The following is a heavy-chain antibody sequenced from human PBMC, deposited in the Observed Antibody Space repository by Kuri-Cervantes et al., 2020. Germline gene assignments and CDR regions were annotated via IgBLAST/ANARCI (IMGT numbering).Heavy chain of an antibody. CDR3: ATILAGEGMDV. J-gene: IGHJ6*02. D-gene: IGHD3-16*01. Sequence: GESLKISCAASGFTLSSYGMHWVRQAPGRGLEWVAVIWYDGSGKHHAESVKGRFTISRDNSKNTLYLQMNSLRAEDTAVYYCATILAGEGMDVWGQGTTVTVSS. V-gene: IGHV3-33*01. CDR1: GFTLSSYG. CDR2: IWYDGSGK.